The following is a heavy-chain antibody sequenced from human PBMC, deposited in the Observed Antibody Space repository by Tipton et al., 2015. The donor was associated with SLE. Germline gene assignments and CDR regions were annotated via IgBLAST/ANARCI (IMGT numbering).Heavy chain of an antibody. V-gene: IGHV3-23*01. J-gene: IGHJ4*02. Sequence: SLRLSCAASGFTFDDYAMHGVRQAPGKGLGWVSAISGIGGSTYYADSVKGRFTISRDNSKNTLYLQMNSLRAEDTAVYYCAKRWGREDYWGQGTLVTVSS. D-gene: IGHD3-16*01. CDR2: ISGIGGST. CDR3: AKRWGREDY. CDR1: GFTFDDYA.